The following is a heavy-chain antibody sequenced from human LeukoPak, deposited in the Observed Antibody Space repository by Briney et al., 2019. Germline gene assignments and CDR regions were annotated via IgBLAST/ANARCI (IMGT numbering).Heavy chain of an antibody. CDR1: GFTFDDYG. CDR2: INWNGGST. J-gene: IGHJ4*02. D-gene: IGHD6-19*01. CDR3: VRDPQWLDPFDY. V-gene: IGHV3-20*04. Sequence: GGSLRLSCAASGFTFDDYGMSWVRQAPGKGLEWVSGINWNGGSTGYADSVKGRFTISRDNAKNSLYLQMNSLRAEDTALYYRVRDPQWLDPFDYWGQGTLVTVSS.